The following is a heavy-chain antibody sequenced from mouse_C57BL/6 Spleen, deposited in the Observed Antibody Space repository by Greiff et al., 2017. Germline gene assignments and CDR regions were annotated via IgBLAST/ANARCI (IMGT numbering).Heavy chain of an antibody. CDR2: IRSKSSNYAT. Sequence: EVQVVESGGGLVQPKGSLKLSCAASGFTFNTYAMHWVRQAPGKGLEWVARIRSKSSNYATSYADSVKDRFTSSRDDSQSMLYLQMNDLRTEDTAMYYCVGDYDCDWYFDVWGTGTTVTVSS. CDR3: VGDYDCDWYFDV. V-gene: IGHV10-3*01. CDR1: GFTFNTYA. D-gene: IGHD2-4*01. J-gene: IGHJ1*03.